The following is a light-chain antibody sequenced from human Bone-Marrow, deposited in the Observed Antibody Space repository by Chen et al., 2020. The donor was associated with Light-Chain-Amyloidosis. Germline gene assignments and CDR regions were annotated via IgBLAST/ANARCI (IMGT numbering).Light chain of an antibody. J-gene: IGKJ4*01. V-gene: IGKV3-11*01. CDR2: DTS. Sequence: EIVVTQSPATLSLSPGERATLSCRVSQNIGSWLGWYQQRPGQTPRLLISDTSNRAAGIPARFSGSGSGTDFTLTISGLEPEDFAVYYCHQRRSWPLTFGGGTKVEMK. CDR3: HQRRSWPLT. CDR1: QNIGSW.